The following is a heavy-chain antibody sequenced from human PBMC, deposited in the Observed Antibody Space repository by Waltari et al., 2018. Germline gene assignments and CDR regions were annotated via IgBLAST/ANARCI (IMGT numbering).Heavy chain of an antibody. CDR2: ISSSSSSI. CDR1: GFTFSSYS. V-gene: IGHV3-48*01. Sequence: EVQLVESGGGLVQPGGSLRLSCAASGFTFSSYSMNWVRQAPGKGLEWVSYISSSSSSIYDADAVKGRFTISRDNAKNSLYLQMNSRRAEDTAVYYCARDPRADYWGQGTLVTVSS. CDR3: ARDPRADY. J-gene: IGHJ4*02.